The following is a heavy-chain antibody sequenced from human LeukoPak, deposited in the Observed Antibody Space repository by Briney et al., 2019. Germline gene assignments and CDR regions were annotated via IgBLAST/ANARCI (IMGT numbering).Heavy chain of an antibody. CDR1: GGSFSGYY. J-gene: IGHJ4*02. D-gene: IGHD2-2*01. CDR3: ARGTAVVPAAIPPYFDY. Sequence: SETLSLTCAVYGGSFSGYYWSWIRQPPGKGLEWIGEINHSGSTNYNPSLKSRVTISVDRSKNQFSLKLSSVTAADTAVYYCARGTAVVPAAIPPYFDYWGQGTLVTVSS. CDR2: INHSGST. V-gene: IGHV4-34*01.